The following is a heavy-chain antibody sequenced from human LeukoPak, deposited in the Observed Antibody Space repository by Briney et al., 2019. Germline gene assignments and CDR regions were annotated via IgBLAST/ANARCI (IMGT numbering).Heavy chain of an antibody. V-gene: IGHV1-2*02. J-gene: IGHJ4*02. Sequence: ASVKVSCKASGGTFSSYAISWVRQAPGQGLEWMGCINPNSGGTNYAQKFQGRVTMTRDTSISTAYMELSRLRSDDTAVYYCARSVGPDYGDRFDYWGQGTLVTVSS. CDR1: GGTFSSYA. CDR2: INPNSGGT. CDR3: ARSVGPDYGDRFDY. D-gene: IGHD4-17*01.